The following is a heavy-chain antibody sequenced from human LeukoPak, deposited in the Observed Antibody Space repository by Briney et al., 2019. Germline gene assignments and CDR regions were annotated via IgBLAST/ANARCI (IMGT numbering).Heavy chain of an antibody. D-gene: IGHD5-24*01. CDR1: GGTFSSYA. J-gene: IGHJ4*02. V-gene: IGHV1-69*06. Sequence: VASVKVSCKASGGTFSSYAISWVRQAPGQGLEWMGGIIPIFGTANYAQKFQGRVTMTEDTSTDTAYMELSSLRSEDTAVYYCATIRDGYNLYRFDYWGQGTLVTVSS. CDR3: ATIRDGYNLYRFDY. CDR2: IIPIFGTA.